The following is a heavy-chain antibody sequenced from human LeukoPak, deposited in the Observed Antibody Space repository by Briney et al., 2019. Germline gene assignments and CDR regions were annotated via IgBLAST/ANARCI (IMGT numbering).Heavy chain of an antibody. CDR2: IYYSGST. D-gene: IGHD3-9*01. V-gene: IGHV4-59*01. CDR1: GGSISSYY. J-gene: IGHJ4*02. CDR3: ARDILTGSTTDY. Sequence: SETLSLTCTVSGGSISSYYWSWIRQPPGKGLEWIGYIYYSGSTNYNPSLKSRVTISVDTSKNQFSLKLSSVTAADTAVYYCARDILTGSTTDYWGQGTLVTVSS.